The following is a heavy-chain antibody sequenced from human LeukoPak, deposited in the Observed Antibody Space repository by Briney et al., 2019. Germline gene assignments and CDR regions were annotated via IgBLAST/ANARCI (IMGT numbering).Heavy chain of an antibody. CDR3: ATTGNFYDMDV. V-gene: IGHV3-48*04. Sequence: GGSLRLSCAVSGITLSNYGMSWVRQAPGKGLEWLSYSSTVTGNIYYADSVKGRFTISRDNAKSSLNLQMSSLRAEDTAVYFCATTGNFYDMDVWGKGTTVTVSS. CDR2: SSTVTGNI. CDR1: GITLSNYG. J-gene: IGHJ6*03. D-gene: IGHD1-1*01.